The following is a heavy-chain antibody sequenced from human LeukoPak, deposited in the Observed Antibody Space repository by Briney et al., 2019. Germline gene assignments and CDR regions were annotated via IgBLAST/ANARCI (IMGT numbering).Heavy chain of an antibody. CDR3: AREADILTGYYRGYYFDY. CDR2: ISAYNGNT. V-gene: IGHV1-18*01. CDR1: GYTFTTYG. D-gene: IGHD3-9*01. J-gene: IGHJ4*02. Sequence: ASVKVSCKASGYTFTTYGITWVRQAPGQGLEWMGWISAYNGNTNYAQKLQGRVTMTTDTSTSTAYMELSRLRSDDTAVYYCAREADILTGYYRGYYFDYWGQGTLVTVSS.